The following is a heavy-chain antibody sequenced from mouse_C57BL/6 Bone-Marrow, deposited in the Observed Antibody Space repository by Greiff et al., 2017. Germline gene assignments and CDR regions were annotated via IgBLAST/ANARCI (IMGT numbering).Heavy chain of an antibody. V-gene: IGHV5-9*01. CDR3: ARRGVYWYYFDY. J-gene: IGHJ2*01. Sequence: EVKLQESGGGLVKPGGSLKLSCAASGFTFSSYTMSWVRQTPEKRLEWVATISGGGGNTYYPDSVKGRFTISRDNAKNTLYLQMSRLRSEDTALYYCARRGVYWYYFDYWGQGTTLTVSS. D-gene: IGHD1-1*01. CDR2: ISGGGGNT. CDR1: GFTFSSYT.